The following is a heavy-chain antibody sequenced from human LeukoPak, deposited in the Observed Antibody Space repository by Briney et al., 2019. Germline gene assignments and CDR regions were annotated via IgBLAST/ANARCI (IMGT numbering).Heavy chain of an antibody. V-gene: IGHV1-69*06. Sequence: SVKVSCKASGGTFSSYTISWVRQAPGQGLEWMGGIIPIFGTANYAQKFQGRVTITADKSTSTAYMELSSLRSEDTAVYYCARDVCSSTSCWFDPWGQGTLVTVSS. CDR2: IIPIFGTA. J-gene: IGHJ5*02. CDR1: GGTFSSYT. D-gene: IGHD2-2*01. CDR3: ARDVCSSTSCWFDP.